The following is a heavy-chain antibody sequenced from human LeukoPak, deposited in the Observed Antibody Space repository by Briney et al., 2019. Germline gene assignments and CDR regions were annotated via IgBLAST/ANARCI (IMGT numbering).Heavy chain of an antibody. J-gene: IGHJ4*02. CDR3: ARFVVGELLDY. V-gene: IGHV7-4-1*02. D-gene: IGHD1-26*01. Sequence: ASVKVSCKASGYTFSSYAMNWVRQAPGQGLEWMGWINTNTGNPTYAQGFTGRFVFSLDTSVSTAYLQISSLKADDTAVYYCARFVVGELLDYWGQGTLVTVSS. CDR1: GYTFSSYA. CDR2: INTNTGNP.